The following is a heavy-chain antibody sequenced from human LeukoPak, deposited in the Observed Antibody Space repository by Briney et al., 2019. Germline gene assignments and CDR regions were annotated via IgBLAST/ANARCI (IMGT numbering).Heavy chain of an antibody. J-gene: IGHJ4*02. D-gene: IGHD3-9*01. CDR1: GGSISSGSYY. CDR3: ARYFGRWDFDY. Sequence: PSQTLSLTCTVSGGSISSGSYYWSWIRQPAGKGLEWIGRIYTSGSTNYNPSLKSRVTISVDTSKNQFPLKLSSVTAADTAVYYCARYFGRWDFDYWGQGTLVTGSS. CDR2: IYTSGST. V-gene: IGHV4-61*02.